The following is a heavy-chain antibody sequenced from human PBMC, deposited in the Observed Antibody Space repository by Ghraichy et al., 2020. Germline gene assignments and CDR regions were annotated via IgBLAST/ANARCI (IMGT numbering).Heavy chain of an antibody. V-gene: IGHV4-4*02. Sequence: ESLNISCAVSGGSISSSSWWTWVRQSPEKGLEWIGEIYYRGTTNYNPSLKGRVTVSLDKARDYFSLEMTSVNAADTGIYYCARAGFFNRLSLDIDSWGQRILVTVSS. CDR1: GGSISSSSW. D-gene: IGHD3-16*02. CDR2: IYYRGTT. J-gene: IGHJ4*02. CDR3: ARAGFFNRLSLDIDS.